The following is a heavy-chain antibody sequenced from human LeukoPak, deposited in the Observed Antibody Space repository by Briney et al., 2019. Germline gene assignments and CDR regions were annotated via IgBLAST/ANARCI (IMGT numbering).Heavy chain of an antibody. J-gene: IGHJ5*02. Sequence: SETLSLTCAVYDGSFSGYYWSWIRQPPGKGLEWIGEINHSGSTNYNPSLKSRVTISVDTSKNQFSLKLSSVTAADTAVYYCARGRGDIVVVPAADRAWFDPWGQGTLVTVSS. CDR3: ARGRGDIVVVPAADRAWFDP. D-gene: IGHD2-2*01. V-gene: IGHV4-34*01. CDR2: INHSGST. CDR1: DGSFSGYY.